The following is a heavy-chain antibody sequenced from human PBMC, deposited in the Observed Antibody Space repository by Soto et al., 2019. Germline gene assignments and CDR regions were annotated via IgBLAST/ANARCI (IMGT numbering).Heavy chain of an antibody. CDR3: TTDAAIV. V-gene: IGHV3-15*01. J-gene: IGHJ4*02. Sequence: EVQLVESGGGLVKPGGSLRLSCAASGFTFSNAWMSWVRQAPGKGLEWVGRIKSISDGGTTDYAAPVKGRFTISRDDSKNTLDLQMNSLKTEDTAVYFCTTDAAIVWGQGTLVTVSS. CDR1: GFTFSNAW. CDR2: IKSISDGGTT. D-gene: IGHD1-26*01.